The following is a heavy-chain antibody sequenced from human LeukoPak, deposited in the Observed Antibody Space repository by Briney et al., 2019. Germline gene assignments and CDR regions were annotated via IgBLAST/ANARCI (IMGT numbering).Heavy chain of an antibody. V-gene: IGHV3-23*01. CDR2: ISGSGGST. J-gene: IGHJ4*02. D-gene: IGHD3-9*01. CDR1: GFTFSSYA. Sequence: GGSLILSCAASGFTFSSYAMSWVRQAPGKGLEWVSAISGSGGSTYYADSVKGRFTISRDNSKNTLYLQMNSLRAEDTAVYYCAKEGYDILTGYSYFDYWGQGTLVTVSS. CDR3: AKEGYDILTGYSYFDY.